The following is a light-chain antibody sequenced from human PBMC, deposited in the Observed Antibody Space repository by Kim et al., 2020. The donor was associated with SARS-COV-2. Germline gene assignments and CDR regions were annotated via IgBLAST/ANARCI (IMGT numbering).Light chain of an antibody. J-gene: IGKJ1*01. CDR2: VAS. CDR3: QQRSNWPRT. V-gene: IGKV3-11*01. CDR1: QSVSSY. Sequence: SSLGERAPLSCRASQSVSSYLAWYQQKPGQAPRLLIYVASNRATGIPARFSGSGSGTDFTLTISSLEPEDFAVYYCQQRSNWPRTFGQGTKVDIK.